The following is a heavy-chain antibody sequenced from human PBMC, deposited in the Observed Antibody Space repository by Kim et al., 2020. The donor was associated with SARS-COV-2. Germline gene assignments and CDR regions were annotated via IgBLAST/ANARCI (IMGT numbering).Heavy chain of an antibody. V-gene: IGHV4-61*02. J-gene: IGHJ5*02. CDR2: IYTSGST. D-gene: IGHD4-4*01. CDR3: ARETYSNYVDWFDP. CDR1: GGSISSGSYY. Sequence: SETLSPTCTVSGGSISSGSYYWSWIRQPAGKGLEWIGRIYTSGSTNYNPSLKSRVTISVDTSKNQFSLKLSSVTAADTAVYYCARETYSNYVDWFDPWGQGTLVTVSS.